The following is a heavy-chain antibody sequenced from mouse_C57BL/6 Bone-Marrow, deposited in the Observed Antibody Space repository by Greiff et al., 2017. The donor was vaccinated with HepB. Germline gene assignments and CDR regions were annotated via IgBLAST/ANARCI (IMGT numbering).Heavy chain of an antibody. Sequence: VKVVESGPELVKPGASVKISCKASGYSFTSYYIHWVKQRPGQGLEWIGWIYPGSGNTKYNEKFKGKATLTADTSSSTAYMQLSSLTSEDSAVYYCARGPYYYGSSYGAYWGQGTLVTVSA. J-gene: IGHJ3*01. CDR1: GYSFTSYY. CDR2: IYPGSGNT. V-gene: IGHV1-66*01. CDR3: ARGPYYYGSSYGAY. D-gene: IGHD1-1*01.